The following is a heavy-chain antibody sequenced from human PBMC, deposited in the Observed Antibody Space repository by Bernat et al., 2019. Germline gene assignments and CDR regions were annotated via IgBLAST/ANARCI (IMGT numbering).Heavy chain of an antibody. Sequence: QVQLVESGGGVVQPGRSLRLSCAASGFTFSSYGMHWVRQAPGKGLEWVAVISYDRSNKYYADSVKGRFTISRDNSKNTLYLQMNSLRAEDTAVYYCAKLYGSGSYPQPPDYWGQGTLVTVSS. V-gene: IGHV3-30*18. J-gene: IGHJ4*02. D-gene: IGHD3-10*01. CDR2: ISYDRSNK. CDR1: GFTFSSYG. CDR3: AKLYGSGSYPQPPDY.